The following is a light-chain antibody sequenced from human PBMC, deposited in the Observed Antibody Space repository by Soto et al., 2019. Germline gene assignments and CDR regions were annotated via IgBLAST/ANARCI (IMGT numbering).Light chain of an antibody. CDR1: QSISSW. V-gene: IGKV1-5*03. Sequence: DIQMTQSPSTLSASVGDRVTITCRASQSISSWLAWYQQKPGKAPKLLIYKASSLKSGVPSRFSGSGSGTEFTLTISSLQHDDFATYYCQQYNRYWTFGQGTKVEIK. J-gene: IGKJ1*01. CDR2: KAS. CDR3: QQYNRYWT.